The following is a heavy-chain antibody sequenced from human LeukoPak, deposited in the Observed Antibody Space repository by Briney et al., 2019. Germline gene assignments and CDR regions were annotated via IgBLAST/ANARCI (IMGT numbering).Heavy chain of an antibody. V-gene: IGHV4-59*12. CDR1: GGSISSYY. CDR3: AEGSRTTN. J-gene: IGHJ4*02. CDR2: IYYSGST. Sequence: SETLSLTCTVSGGSISSYYWSWIRQPPGKGLEWIGYIYYSGSTNYNPSLKSRVTISVDTSKNQFSLKLSSVTAADTAVYYCAEGSRTTNWGQGTLVTVSS. D-gene: IGHD1-14*01.